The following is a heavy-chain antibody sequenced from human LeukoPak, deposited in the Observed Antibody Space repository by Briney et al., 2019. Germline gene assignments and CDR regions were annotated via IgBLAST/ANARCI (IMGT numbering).Heavy chain of an antibody. CDR3: ARRVYYYPPLAYFDY. V-gene: IGHV5-51*01. J-gene: IGHJ4*02. Sequence: NAGESLKISCKGSGFISTNYWIAWVRPMPGKGLEWMGIVYSGDSDTKYSPSFQGQVTISVDKSIHTAFLQWSSLKASDTAMYYCARRVYYYPPLAYFDYWGQGTLVTVSS. CDR1: GFISTNYW. D-gene: IGHD3-10*01. CDR2: VYSGDSDT.